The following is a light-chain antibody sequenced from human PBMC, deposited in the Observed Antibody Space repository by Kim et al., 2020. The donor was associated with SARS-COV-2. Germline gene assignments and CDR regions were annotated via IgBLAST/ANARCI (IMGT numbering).Light chain of an antibody. CDR2: GAS. CDR1: QSISSY. J-gene: IGKJ5*01. Sequence: ATVGDRVTISCRTSQSISSYLKWYQQKPGKAPKLLIYGASSLKSGVPTRFSGSGSGTDFTLTISSLQPEDFATYYCQQSYSTPIAFGQGTRLEIK. V-gene: IGKV1-39*01. CDR3: QQSYSTPIA.